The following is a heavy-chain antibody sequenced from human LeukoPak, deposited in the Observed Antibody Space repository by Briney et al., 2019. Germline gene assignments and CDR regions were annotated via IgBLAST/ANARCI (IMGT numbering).Heavy chain of an antibody. V-gene: IGHV4-34*01. Sequence: KASETLSLTCAVYGGSFSGYYWSWIRQPPGKGLEWIGEINHSGSTNYNPSLKSRVTISVDTSKNQFSLKLSSVTAADTAVYYCARHGYDSSGYYYYYYYYGMDVWGQGTTVTVSS. CDR1: GGSFSGYY. J-gene: IGHJ6*02. D-gene: IGHD3-22*01. CDR3: ARHGYDSSGYYYYYYYYGMDV. CDR2: INHSGST.